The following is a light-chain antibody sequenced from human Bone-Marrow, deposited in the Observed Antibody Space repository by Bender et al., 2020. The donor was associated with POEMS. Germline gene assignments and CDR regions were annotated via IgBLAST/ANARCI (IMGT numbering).Light chain of an antibody. CDR1: NSNIGTNA. CDR2: SDN. V-gene: IGLV1-44*01. CDR3: AAWEAGLSGGV. J-gene: IGLJ3*02. Sequence: QSVLTQPPSASGTPGQRVTISCSGSNSNIGTNAVNWYQQFPVTAPKLPIYSDNQRPSGVPDRFYAFKSGTSASLAISGLQSEDEAGYYCAAWEAGLSGGVFGGGTKLTVL.